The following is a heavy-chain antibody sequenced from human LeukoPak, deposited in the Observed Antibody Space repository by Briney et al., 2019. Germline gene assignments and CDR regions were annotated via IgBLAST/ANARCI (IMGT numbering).Heavy chain of an antibody. J-gene: IGHJ4*02. CDR1: GGSISNYY. CDR2: IYYSGST. Sequence: PSETLSLTCTVSGGSISNYYWSWIRQPPGKGLEWIGYIYYSGSTNYNPSLKSRVIISVDTSKNQFSLKLSSVAAADTAVYYCARGGYSGYDYYFDYWGQGTLVTVSS. V-gene: IGHV4-59*01. CDR3: ARGGYSGYDYYFDY. D-gene: IGHD5-12*01.